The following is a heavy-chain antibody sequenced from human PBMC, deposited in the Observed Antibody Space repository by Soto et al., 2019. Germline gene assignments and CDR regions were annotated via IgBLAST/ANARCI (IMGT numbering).Heavy chain of an antibody. V-gene: IGHV3-23*01. Sequence: GGSLRLSCAASGFTFSSYAMSWVRQAPGKGLEWVSAISGSGGSTYYADSVKGRFTISRDNSKNTLYLQMNSLRAEDTAVYYCAKAPLVVVVPAAKIGNNWFDPWGQGTLVTVSS. CDR3: AKAPLVVVVPAAKIGNNWFDP. CDR1: GFTFSSYA. CDR2: ISGSGGST. J-gene: IGHJ5*02. D-gene: IGHD2-2*01.